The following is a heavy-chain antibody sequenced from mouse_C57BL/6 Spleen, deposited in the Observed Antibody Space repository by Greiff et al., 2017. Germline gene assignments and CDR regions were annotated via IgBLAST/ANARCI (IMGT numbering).Heavy chain of an antibody. D-gene: IGHD1-1*01. CDR2: IRNKANNHAT. J-gene: IGHJ1*03. Sequence: EVKVEESGGGLVQPGGSMKLSCAASGFTFSDAWMDWVRQSPEQGLEWVAEIRNKANNHATYYAESVKGRFTISRDDSKSSVYLQMISLRAEDTGIYYCTRSGSSYWYFDVWGTGTTVTVSS. CDR3: TRSGSSYWYFDV. CDR1: GFTFSDAW. V-gene: IGHV6-6*01.